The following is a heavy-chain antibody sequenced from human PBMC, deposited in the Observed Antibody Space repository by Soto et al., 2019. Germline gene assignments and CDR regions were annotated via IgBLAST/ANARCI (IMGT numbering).Heavy chain of an antibody. CDR2: ISYDGTKT. J-gene: IGHJ4*02. V-gene: IGHV3-30*18. CDR3: AKDRGPRRQWLGAPFDY. CDR1: GFTFSIYA. Sequence: QVQLVESGGGVVQPGRSLRVSCAASGFTFSIYAMHWVRQAPGTGLEWVAVISYDGTKTYYADSVKGRFTISRDNSKNTVYLQMNSLRDEETAVFYCAKDRGPRRQWLGAPFDYWGQGTLVTVSP. D-gene: IGHD6-19*01.